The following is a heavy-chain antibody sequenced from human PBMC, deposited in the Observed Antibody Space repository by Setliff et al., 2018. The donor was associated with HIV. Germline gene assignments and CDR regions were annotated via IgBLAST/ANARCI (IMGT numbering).Heavy chain of an antibody. CDR2: IFTTGST. Sequence: SETLSLTCTVTGDSISSGSPYWSWIRQPAGKGLEWIGHIFTTGSTKYNPTLRSRAAISLDTSTNSFSLQLDSRTAGDTAEYFCARAGMAVISSDFHVWGQGSWVTVSS. CDR1: GDSISSGSPY. J-gene: IGHJ6*02. V-gene: IGHV4-61*09. D-gene: IGHD6-19*01. CDR3: ARAGMAVISSDFHV.